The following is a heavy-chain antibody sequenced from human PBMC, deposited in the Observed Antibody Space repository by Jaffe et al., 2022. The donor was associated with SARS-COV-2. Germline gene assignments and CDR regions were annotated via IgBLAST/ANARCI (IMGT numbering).Heavy chain of an antibody. CDR2: MYHSGSA. CDR1: GYSISSGHY. Sequence: QVQLQESGPGLVKPSETLSVTCTVSGYSISSGHYWGWIRQPPGKGLEWIGSMYHSGSAYYNPSLKSRVTISIDTSKNQFSLRLSSVTAADTAVYYCARGDCSSINCPTVRGNWFDPWGQGTQVTVSS. D-gene: IGHD2-2*01. CDR3: ARGDCSSINCPTVRGNWFDP. V-gene: IGHV4-38-2*02. J-gene: IGHJ5*02.